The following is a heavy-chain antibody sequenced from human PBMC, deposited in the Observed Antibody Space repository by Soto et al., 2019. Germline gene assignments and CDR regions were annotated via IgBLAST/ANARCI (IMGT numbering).Heavy chain of an antibody. V-gene: IGHV4-31*03. J-gene: IGHJ4*02. CDR1: GGSISSGGYY. CDR3: ARAMIVYRWQYPIDY. CDR2: IYYSGST. D-gene: IGHD3-22*01. Sequence: SETLSLTCTVSGGSISSGGYYWSWIRQHPGKGLEWIGYIYYSGSTYYNPSLKSRVTISVDTSKNQFSLKLSSVTAADTAVYYCARAMIVYRWQYPIDYWGQGTLVTVSS.